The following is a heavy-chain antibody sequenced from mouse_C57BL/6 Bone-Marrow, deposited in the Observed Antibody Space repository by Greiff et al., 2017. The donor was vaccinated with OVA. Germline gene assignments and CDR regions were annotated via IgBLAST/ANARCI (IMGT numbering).Heavy chain of an antibody. CDR1: GYTFTSYW. J-gene: IGHJ2*01. CDR3: ARSLYYGSSWDY. CDR2: IHPNSGST. D-gene: IGHD1-1*01. V-gene: IGHV1-64*01. Sequence: QVQLQQPGAELVKPGASVKLSCKASGYTFTSYWMHWVKQRPGQGLEWIGMIHPNSGSTNYNEKFKSKATLTVDKSSSTAYMQLSSLTSEDSAVYYWARSLYYGSSWDYWGQGTTLTVSS.